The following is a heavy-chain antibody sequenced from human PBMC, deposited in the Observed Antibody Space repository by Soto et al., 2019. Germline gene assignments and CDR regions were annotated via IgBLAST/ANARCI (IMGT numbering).Heavy chain of an antibody. J-gene: IGHJ5*02. CDR3: ARIGYCISTSCFPYNWFDP. V-gene: IGHV4-39*01. CDR2: IYYSGST. Sequence: SETLSLTCPVSGGSLSSSSYYWGWIRQPPGKGLEWIGSIYYSGSTYYNPSLKSRVTISVDTSKNQFSLKLSSVTAADTAVYYCARIGYCISTSCFPYNWFDPWGQGTLVTVS. CDR1: GGSLSSSSYY. D-gene: IGHD2-2*01.